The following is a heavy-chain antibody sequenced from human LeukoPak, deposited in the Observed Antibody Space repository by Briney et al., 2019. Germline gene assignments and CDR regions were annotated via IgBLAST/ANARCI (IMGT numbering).Heavy chain of an antibody. V-gene: IGHV3-48*04. CDR1: GFTFSSYS. J-gene: IGHJ6*03. Sequence: GGSLRLSCAASGFTFSSYSMNWVRQAPGKGLEWVSYISDSGSAIYYADSVKGRFTISRDNAKNSLYLQMNSLRAEDTAVYYCARDFLDVYYYYMDVWGKGTTVTVSS. CDR3: ARDFLDVYYYYMDV. CDR2: ISDSGSAI. D-gene: IGHD3/OR15-3a*01.